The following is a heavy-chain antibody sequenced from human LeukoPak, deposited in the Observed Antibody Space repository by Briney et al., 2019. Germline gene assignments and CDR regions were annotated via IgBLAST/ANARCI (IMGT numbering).Heavy chain of an antibody. CDR3: ARDPPMVRGVWWFDP. Sequence: GASVKVSCKASGYTFTSYYMHWVRQAPGQGLEWMGIIHPSGGSTSYAQKFQGRVTMTRDTSTSTVYMELSSLRSEDTAVYYCARDPPMVRGVWWFDPWGQGTLVTVSS. CDR1: GYTFTSYY. V-gene: IGHV1-46*01. D-gene: IGHD3-10*01. CDR2: IHPSGGST. J-gene: IGHJ5*02.